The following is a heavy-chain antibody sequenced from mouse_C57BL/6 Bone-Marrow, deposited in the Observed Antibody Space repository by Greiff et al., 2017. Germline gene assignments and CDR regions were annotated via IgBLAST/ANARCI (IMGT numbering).Heavy chain of an antibody. V-gene: IGHV1-81*01. CDR1: GYTFTSYG. CDR2: IYPRSGNT. D-gene: IGHD1-1*01. CDR3: ARVTTVEGVYYYAMDY. Sequence: VQLQQSGAELARPGASVKLSCKASGYTFTSYGISWVKQRTGQGLEWIGEIYPRSGNTYYNEKFKGKATLTADKSSSTAYMELRSLTSEDSAVYFCARVTTVEGVYYYAMDYWGQGTSVTVSS. J-gene: IGHJ4*01.